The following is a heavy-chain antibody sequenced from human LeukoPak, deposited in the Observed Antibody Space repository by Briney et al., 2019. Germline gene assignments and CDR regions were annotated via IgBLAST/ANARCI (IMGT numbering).Heavy chain of an antibody. J-gene: IGHJ4*02. V-gene: IGHV3-23*01. Sequence: PGTSRRLSCAASGFVFSTYGMHWVRQAPGKGLEWVSAISGSGGSTYYADSVKGRFTISRDNSKNTLYLQMNSLRAEGTAVYYCAKEAYYYDSSGYYAYFDYWGQGTLVTVSS. CDR1: GFVFSTYG. D-gene: IGHD3-22*01. CDR2: ISGSGGST. CDR3: AKEAYYYDSSGYYAYFDY.